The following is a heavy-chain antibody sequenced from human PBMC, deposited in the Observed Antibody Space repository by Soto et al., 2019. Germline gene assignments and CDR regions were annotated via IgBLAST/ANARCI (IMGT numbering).Heavy chain of an antibody. J-gene: IGHJ4*02. CDR2: ITGSGST. CDR3: AKDIVVVAAAGSAAHY. D-gene: IGHD2-15*01. Sequence: LRLSCAASGFTFGHSGMTWVRQAPGKGLEWVSGITGSGSTYYADSVKGRFTISRENSKNTLYLQMSGLRAEDTAVYYCAKDIVVVAAAGSAAHYWGQGAPVTVSS. CDR1: GFTFGHSG. V-gene: IGHV3-23*01.